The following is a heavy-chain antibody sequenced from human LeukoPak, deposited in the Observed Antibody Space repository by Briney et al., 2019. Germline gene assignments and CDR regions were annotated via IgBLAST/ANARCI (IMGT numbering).Heavy chain of an antibody. CDR3: ARGSGSPADYYESSGYYSASDSFDI. Sequence: KPSETLSLTCAVYGGSFSGYYWGWVRHPPGEGREWNGEIITSGSTNYNPSLRSRVTISGDTSKNQFSLKLSSVTAAGTAVYYCARGSGSPADYYESSGYYSASDSFDIWGQGTMVTVSS. D-gene: IGHD3-22*01. J-gene: IGHJ3*02. CDR1: GGSFSGYY. V-gene: IGHV4-34*01. CDR2: IITSGST.